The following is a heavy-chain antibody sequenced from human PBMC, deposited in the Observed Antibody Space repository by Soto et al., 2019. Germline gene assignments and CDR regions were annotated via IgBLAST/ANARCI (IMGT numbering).Heavy chain of an antibody. Sequence: PSETLSLTCTVSGGSISSYYWSWIRQPPGKGLEWIGSIYYSGSTYYNPSLKSRVTISVDTSKNQFSLKLSSVTAADTAVYYCARLSDYYYYGMDVWGQGTTVTVSS. V-gene: IGHV4-59*05. J-gene: IGHJ6*02. CDR2: IYYSGST. CDR3: ARLSDYYYYGMDV. CDR1: GGSISSYY.